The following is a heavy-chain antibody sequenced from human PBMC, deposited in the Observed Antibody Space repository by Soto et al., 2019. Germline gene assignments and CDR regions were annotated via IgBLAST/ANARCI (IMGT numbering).Heavy chain of an antibody. D-gene: IGHD7-27*01. CDR2: ISTYNGNT. CDR3: ARDRLGMEFES. J-gene: IGHJ4*02. Sequence: QVHLVQSGAEVKKPGASVKGSCKASGYTFTSYGISWVRQAPGQGLERMGWISTYNGNTNYAKKLQGRVTMTTDASTSKAYLELRSLRYDDTAVYYCARDRLGMEFESWGQETLVTVSS. CDR1: GYTFTSYG. V-gene: IGHV1-18*01.